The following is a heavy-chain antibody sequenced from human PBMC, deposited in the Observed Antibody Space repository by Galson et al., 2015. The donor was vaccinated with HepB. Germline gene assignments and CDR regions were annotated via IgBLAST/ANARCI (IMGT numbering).Heavy chain of an antibody. V-gene: IGHV3-30*04. CDR3: ANIGGVAAAGPDRRDAFDI. J-gene: IGHJ3*02. CDR2: ISYDGSNK. Sequence: YAMHWVRQAPGKGLEWVAVISYDGSNKYYADSVKGRFTISRDNSKNTLYLQMNSLRAEDTAVYYCANIGGVAAAGPDRRDAFDIWGQGTMVTVSS. D-gene: IGHD6-13*01. CDR1: YA.